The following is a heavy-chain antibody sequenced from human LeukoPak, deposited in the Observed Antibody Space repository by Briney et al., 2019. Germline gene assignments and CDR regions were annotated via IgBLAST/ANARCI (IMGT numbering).Heavy chain of an antibody. D-gene: IGHD3-10*01. J-gene: IGHJ4*02. CDR3: ARGGRGVSMVRGVIFYYMDV. CDR2: ISAYNGNT. V-gene: IGHV1-18*01. CDR1: GYTFTSYG. Sequence: GASVKVSCKASGYTFTSYGISWVRQAPGQGLEWMGWISAYNGNTNYAQKLQGRVTMTTDTSTSTAYMELRSLRSDDTAVYYCARGGRGVSMVRGVIFYYMDVWGQGTLVTVSS.